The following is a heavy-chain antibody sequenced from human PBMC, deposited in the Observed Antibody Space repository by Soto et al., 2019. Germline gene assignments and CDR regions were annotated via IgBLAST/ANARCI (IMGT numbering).Heavy chain of an antibody. V-gene: IGHV1-24*01. J-gene: IGHJ4*02. CDR2: FDPEDGET. CDR3: ATDILSLGFDY. CDR1: GCAVTGLS. D-gene: IGHD2-21*01. Sequence: VKVSCKVWGCAVTGLSVDWGGQAPGKGLEWMGGFDPEDGETIYAQKFQGRVTMTEDTSTDTAYMELSSLRSEDTAVYYCATDILSLGFDYWGQGTLVTVSS.